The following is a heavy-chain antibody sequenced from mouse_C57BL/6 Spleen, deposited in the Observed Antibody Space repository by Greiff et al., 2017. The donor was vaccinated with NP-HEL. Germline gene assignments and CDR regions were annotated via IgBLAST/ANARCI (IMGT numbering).Heavy chain of an antibody. V-gene: IGHV1-82*01. CDR1: GYAFSSSW. Sequence: VKLMESGPELVKPGASVKISCKASGYAFSSSWMNWVKQRPGTGLEWIGRIYPGDGDTNYNGKFKGKATLTADKSSSTAYMQLSSLTSEDSAVYFCAREGYDYDVGAMDYWGQGSSVTVSS. CDR2: IYPGDGDT. CDR3: AREGYDYDVGAMDY. D-gene: IGHD2-4*01. J-gene: IGHJ4*01.